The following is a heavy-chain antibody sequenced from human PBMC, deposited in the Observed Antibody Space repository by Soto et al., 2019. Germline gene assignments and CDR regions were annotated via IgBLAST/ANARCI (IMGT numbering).Heavy chain of an antibody. D-gene: IGHD3-10*01. V-gene: IGHV3-48*02. CDR2: ISSSGSTI. J-gene: IGHJ4*02. Sequence: GGCLALSCAASGFTFSSYSMNWVRQAPGKGLEWVPYISSSGSTIYYADSVKGRFTISRDNAKNSLYLQMNSLRDEDTAVYHCSREYLFTSCPAFEYWGEENMFNTSS. CDR3: SREYLFTSCPAFEY. CDR1: GFTFSSYS.